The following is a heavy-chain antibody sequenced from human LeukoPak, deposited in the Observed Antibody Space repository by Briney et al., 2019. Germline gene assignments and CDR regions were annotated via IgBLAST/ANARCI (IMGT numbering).Heavy chain of an antibody. CDR3: AKDSTGNYDY. CDR2: ISSSGSII. J-gene: IGHJ4*02. D-gene: IGHD1-7*01. V-gene: IGHV3-48*03. CDR1: GFNFNIYE. Sequence: GGSLRLSCAASGFNFNIYEMNWVRQAPGKGLEWVSYISSSGSIILYADSVKGRFTISRDNAKNLVYLEMNSLRAEDTAVYYCAKDSTGNYDYWGQGTLVTVSS.